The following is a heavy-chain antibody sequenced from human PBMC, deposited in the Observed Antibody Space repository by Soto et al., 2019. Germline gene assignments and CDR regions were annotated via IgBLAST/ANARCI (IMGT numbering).Heavy chain of an antibody. V-gene: IGHV3-53*01. CDR2: IYSTGTT. CDR1: GFTVGNNY. J-gene: IGHJ4*02. Sequence: EVQLVESGGGLIQPGGSLKLSCAASGFTVGNNYMSWVRQAPGKGLEWVSLIYSTGTTKYADSVKGRFTVPRENAKNRQYLQMNSLRAQDTAVYYCAKDGKGSGSHYNSFGYWGQGTLVTVSS. D-gene: IGHD3-10*01. CDR3: AKDGKGSGSHYNSFGY.